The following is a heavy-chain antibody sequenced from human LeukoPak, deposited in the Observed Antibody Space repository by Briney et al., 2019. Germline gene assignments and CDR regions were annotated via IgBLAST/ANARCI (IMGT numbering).Heavy chain of an antibody. D-gene: IGHD3-16*01. CDR2: IFPGDSDT. J-gene: IGHJ5*02. V-gene: IGHV5-51*01. CDR3: AIFDFLFGEIDNWFDP. CDR1: GYSFASYW. Sequence: GESLQISCKGSGYSFASYWIGRVRQLPGKGLEWMGTIFPGDSDTRYSPSFQCQVTISAHKSISTAYLQWSSLKASDTAMYYCAIFDFLFGEIDNWFDPWGQGTQVTVSS.